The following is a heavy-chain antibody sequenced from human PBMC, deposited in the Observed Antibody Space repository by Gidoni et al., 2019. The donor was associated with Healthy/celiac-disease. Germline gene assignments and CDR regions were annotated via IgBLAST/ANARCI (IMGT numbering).Heavy chain of an antibody. CDR1: GFTFSSYG. Sequence: QVQLVESVGGVVQPGRSLRLSCAASGFTFSSYGMHWVRQAPGKGLEWVAVISYDGSNKYYADSVKGRFTISRDNSKNTLYLQMNSLRAEDTAVYYCAKDQIVAAAGTVGYWGQGTLVTVSS. CDR3: AKDQIVAAAGTVGY. J-gene: IGHJ4*02. V-gene: IGHV3-30*18. D-gene: IGHD6-13*01. CDR2: ISYDGSNK.